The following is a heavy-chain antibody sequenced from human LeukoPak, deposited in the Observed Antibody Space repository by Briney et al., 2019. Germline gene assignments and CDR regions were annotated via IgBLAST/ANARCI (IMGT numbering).Heavy chain of an antibody. D-gene: IGHD5-18*01. CDR3: ARLNVDTAMVNNYYYMDV. Sequence: GESLKISCKGSGYSFTSYWIGWVRQMPGKGLEWMGIIYPGDSDTRYSPSFQGQVTISADKSISTAYLQWSSLEASDTAMYYCARLNVDTAMVNNYYYMDVWGKGTTVTVSS. CDR1: GYSFTSYW. V-gene: IGHV5-51*01. CDR2: IYPGDSDT. J-gene: IGHJ6*03.